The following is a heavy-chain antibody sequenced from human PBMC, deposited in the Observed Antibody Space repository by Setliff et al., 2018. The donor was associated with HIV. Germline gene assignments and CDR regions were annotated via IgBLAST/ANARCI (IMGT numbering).Heavy chain of an antibody. Sequence: PSETLSLTCTVSGGSISSYYWSWTRQPAGKGLEWIGRIYTSGSTNYNPSLKSRVTMSVDTSKNQFSLKLSSVTAADTAVYYCASGGPLGWVRGVSNWFDPWGQGTLVTVSS. CDR1: GGSISSYY. CDR2: IYTSGST. CDR3: ASGGPLGWVRGVSNWFDP. J-gene: IGHJ5*02. D-gene: IGHD3-10*01. V-gene: IGHV4-4*07.